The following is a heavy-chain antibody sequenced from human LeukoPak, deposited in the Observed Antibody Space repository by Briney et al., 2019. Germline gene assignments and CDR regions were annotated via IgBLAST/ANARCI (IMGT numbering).Heavy chain of an antibody. CDR3: ARLEGPFDY. V-gene: IGHV3-53*01. Sequence: PGGSLRLSCEASGFTFSRNYMSWVRQAPGKGLEWVSVIYSGGSTYYADSVKGRFTISRDNSKNTLYLQMNSLRAEDTAVYYCARLEGPFDYWGQGTLVTVSS. CDR2: IYSGGST. CDR1: GFTFSRNY. J-gene: IGHJ4*02.